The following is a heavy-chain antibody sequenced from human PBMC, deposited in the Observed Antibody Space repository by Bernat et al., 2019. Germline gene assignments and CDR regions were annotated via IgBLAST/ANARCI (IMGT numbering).Heavy chain of an antibody. V-gene: IGHV1-8*02. CDR3: ASRGDGKTWGDY. D-gene: IGHD1-1*01. J-gene: IGHJ4*02. CDR1: GYTFTSYG. Sequence: QVQLVQSGAEVKKPGASVKVSCKASGYTFTSYGISWVRQAPGQGLEWMGWMNPNSGNTGYAQKFQGRVTMTRSTSISTAYMELSSLRSEDTAVYYCASRGDGKTWGDYWDQGTLVTVSS. CDR2: MNPNSGNT.